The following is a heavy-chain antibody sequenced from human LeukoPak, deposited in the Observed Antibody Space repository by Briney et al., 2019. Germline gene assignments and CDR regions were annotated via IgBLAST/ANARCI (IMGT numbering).Heavy chain of an antibody. V-gene: IGHV3-30-3*01. D-gene: IGHD7-27*01. CDR3: AKVLTGSQDY. CDR1: GFTFSSYT. J-gene: IGHJ4*02. Sequence: GGSLRLSCAASGFTFSSYTMHWVRQAPGKGLEWVAVISYDGNNKYYADSVKGRFTISRDNSKNTVYLQMKSLRAEDTAVYFCAKVLTGSQDYWGQGTLVTVSS. CDR2: ISYDGNNK.